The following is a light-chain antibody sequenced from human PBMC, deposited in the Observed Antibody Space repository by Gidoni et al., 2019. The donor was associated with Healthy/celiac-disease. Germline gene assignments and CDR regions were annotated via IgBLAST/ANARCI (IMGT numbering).Light chain of an antibody. J-gene: IGKJ2*01. CDR2: AAS. CDR1: PGISSY. Sequence: DIQLTQSPSFLSASVGDRVTITCRASPGISSYLAWYQQKTGKAPKIMIYAASTLQSGVPSRFSGSGSGTEFTLTISSLQPEDFATYYCQQLNSYPPTFGQGTKLEIK. CDR3: QQLNSYPPT. V-gene: IGKV1-9*01.